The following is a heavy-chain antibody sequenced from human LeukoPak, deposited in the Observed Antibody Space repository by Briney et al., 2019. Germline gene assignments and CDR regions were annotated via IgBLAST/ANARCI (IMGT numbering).Heavy chain of an antibody. CDR1: GFTFDDYA. D-gene: IGHD6-19*01. Sequence: PGGSLRLSCAASGFTFDDYAMLWIRQAPGKGLEWVSGIGWNSGSIGYADSVKGRFTISRDNAKNSLYLQMNSLRAEDTALYYCAKDVQLYCSGRYVGRFVIWGKGTMVTVSS. V-gene: IGHV3-9*01. CDR2: IGWNSGSI. J-gene: IGHJ3*02. CDR3: AKDVQLYCSGRYVGRFVI.